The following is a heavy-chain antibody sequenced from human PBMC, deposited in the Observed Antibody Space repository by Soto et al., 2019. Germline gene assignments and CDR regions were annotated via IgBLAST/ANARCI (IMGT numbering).Heavy chain of an antibody. V-gene: IGHV4-31*03. Sequence: QVQLQESGPGLVKPSQTLSLTCTVSGGSISSGGYYWSWIRQHPGKGLEWIGYIYYSGSTYYNPSLKSRVTISVDTSKNQFSLKLSSVTAADTAVYYCARRATDPYSSGYGRGYYFDYWGQGTLVTVSS. CDR2: IYYSGST. CDR3: ARRATDPYSSGYGRGYYFDY. CDR1: GGSISSGGYY. J-gene: IGHJ4*02. D-gene: IGHD3-22*01.